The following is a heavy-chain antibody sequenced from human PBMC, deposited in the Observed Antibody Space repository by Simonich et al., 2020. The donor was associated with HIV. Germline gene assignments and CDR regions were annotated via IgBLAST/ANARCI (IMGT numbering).Heavy chain of an antibody. Sequence: EVQLVESGGGLVQSGGSLRLSCGASRFTFRSQWMHWVRQVPGKGLRWVSHINNSGNTAYADALKGRFTISRDNAKNTLYLQMNSLRAEDTAVYYCVSWLTDYWGQGTLVTVSS. V-gene: IGHV3-74*01. J-gene: IGHJ4*02. CDR2: INNSGNT. CDR1: RFTFRSQW. D-gene: IGHD6-19*01. CDR3: VSWLTDY.